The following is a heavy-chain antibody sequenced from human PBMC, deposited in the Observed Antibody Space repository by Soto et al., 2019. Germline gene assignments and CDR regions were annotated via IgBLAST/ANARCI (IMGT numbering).Heavy chain of an antibody. D-gene: IGHD3-9*01. CDR2: IHDGGTT. CDR1: GGSINSNRW. CDR3: AGQWAAGYGAFEP. V-gene: IGHV4-4*02. J-gene: IGHJ5*02. Sequence: QVKLQESGPGLVKPSGTLSLTCAVSGGSINSNRWWTWVRQAPGKGLEWIGEIHDGGTTNYNLSLKIRVTLSIHESKYQFSLDMKSVSAADTAVYYCAGQWAAGYGAFEPWGQGILVSVSS.